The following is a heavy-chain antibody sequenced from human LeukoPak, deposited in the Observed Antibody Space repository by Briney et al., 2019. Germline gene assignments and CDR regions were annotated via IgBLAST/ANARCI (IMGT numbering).Heavy chain of an antibody. D-gene: IGHD2-2*01. CDR1: GYTFTTYD. CDR2: MNPNSGNT. Sequence: GASVTVSFKASGYTFTTYDINWLRQATGQGREWMGWMNPNSGNTGYAQKFQGRVTITRNTSISTAYMQLSSLRSEDTAVYYCAGGGRYCSSTSCSPGDYWGQGTLVTVSS. J-gene: IGHJ4*02. V-gene: IGHV1-8*01. CDR3: AGGGRYCSSTSCSPGDY.